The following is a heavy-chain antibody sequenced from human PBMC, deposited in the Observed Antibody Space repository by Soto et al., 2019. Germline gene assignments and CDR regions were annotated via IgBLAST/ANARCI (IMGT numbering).Heavy chain of an antibody. CDR3: ASTYYDFCSGYYPLDY. J-gene: IGHJ4*02. CDR2: ISGSGGST. Sequence: PGGSLRLSCAASGFTFSSYAMSWVRQAPGKGLEWVSGISGSGGSTYYADSLKGRVTISRDNSKNTLYLQMNSLTAEDTAVYYCASTYYDFCSGYYPLDYWGQGTLVTVSS. D-gene: IGHD3-3*01. CDR1: GFTFSSYA. V-gene: IGHV3-23*01.